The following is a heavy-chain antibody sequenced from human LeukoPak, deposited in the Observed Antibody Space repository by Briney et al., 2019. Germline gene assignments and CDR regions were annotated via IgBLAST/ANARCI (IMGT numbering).Heavy chain of an antibody. D-gene: IGHD3-10*01. CDR3: ARDYYGSGSYPLFDY. V-gene: IGHV3-74*01. CDR2: INSDGSST. J-gene: IGHJ4*02. CDR1: GFTFSSYW. Sequence: GGSQRLSCAASGFTFSSYWMHWVRHAPGKGLVWVSRINSDGSSTSYADSVKGRFTISRDNAKNTLYLHMNSLRAEDTAVYYCARDYYGSGSYPLFDYWGQGTVVTVSS.